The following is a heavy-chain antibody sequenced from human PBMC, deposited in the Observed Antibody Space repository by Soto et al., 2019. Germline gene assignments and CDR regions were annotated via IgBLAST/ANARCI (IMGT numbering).Heavy chain of an antibody. CDR3: AHSTPRWLQSGVYFDY. J-gene: IGHJ4*02. CDR2: INHSGST. D-gene: IGHD5-12*01. V-gene: IGHV4-34*01. Sequence: SETLSLTCAVYGGSFSGYYWSWIRQPPGKGLEWIGEINHSGSTNYNPSLKSRVTKDTSKDQVVLTMTNMDPVDIATYYCAHSTPRWLQSGVYFDYWGQGTLVTVSS. CDR1: GGSFSGYY.